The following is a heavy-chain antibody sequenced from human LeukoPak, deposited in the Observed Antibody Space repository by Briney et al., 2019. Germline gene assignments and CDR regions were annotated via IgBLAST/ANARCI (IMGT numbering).Heavy chain of an antibody. V-gene: IGHV1-8*02. J-gene: IGHJ5*02. D-gene: IGHD2-2*01. Sequence: ASVKVSCKASGYTFTSYYMHWVRQATGQGLEWMGWMNPNSGSTGYSQKFQARVTMTRDTSINTAYMELSSLRSEDTAVYYCASGYCSSTSCYPWGQGTLVTVSS. CDR1: GYTFTSYY. CDR2: MNPNSGST. CDR3: ASGYCSSTSCYP.